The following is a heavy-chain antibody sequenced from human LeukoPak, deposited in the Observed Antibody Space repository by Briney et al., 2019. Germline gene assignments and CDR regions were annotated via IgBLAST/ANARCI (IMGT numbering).Heavy chain of an antibody. J-gene: IGHJ6*02. CDR2: MNPNSGNT. V-gene: IGHV1-8*01. CDR1: GYTFTSYD. Sequence: ASVKVSCKASGYTFTSYDINWVRQATGQGLEWMGWMNPNSGNTGYAQKFQGRVTMTRNTSISTAYIELSSLRSEDTAVYYCARGLYCSGGSCFPIYYYYYGMDVWGQGTTVTVSS. D-gene: IGHD2-15*01. CDR3: ARGLYCSGGSCFPIYYYYYGMDV.